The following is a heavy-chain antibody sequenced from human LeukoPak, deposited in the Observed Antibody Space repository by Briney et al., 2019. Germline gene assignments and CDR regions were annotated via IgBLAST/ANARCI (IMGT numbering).Heavy chain of an antibody. CDR2: ISAYNGNT. CDR3: ARDPRATTRFLEWLPSGGAFDI. CDR1: GYTFTSYG. D-gene: IGHD3-3*01. V-gene: IGHV1-18*01. Sequence: ASVKVSCKASGYTFTSYGISWVRQAPGQGLEWMGWISAYNGNTNYAQKLQGRVTMTTDTSTSTAYMELRSLRSDDTAVYYCARDPRATTRFLEWLPSGGAFDIWGQGTMVTVSS. J-gene: IGHJ3*02.